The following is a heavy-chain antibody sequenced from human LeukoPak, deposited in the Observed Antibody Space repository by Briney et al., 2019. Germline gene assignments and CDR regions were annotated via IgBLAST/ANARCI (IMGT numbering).Heavy chain of an antibody. D-gene: IGHD5-18*01. CDR1: GFTFSSYW. V-gene: IGHV3-74*01. J-gene: IGHJ4*02. CDR3: ARGNGNSYGYLDD. Sequence: GGSLRLSCAASGFTFSSYWMHWVRQAPGKGLVWVSRIYSDGSNTIYADSVKGRFTISRDNAKNTLYLQMNSLRAGDTGVYYCARGNGNSYGYLDDWGQGTLVTVAS. CDR2: IYSDGSNT.